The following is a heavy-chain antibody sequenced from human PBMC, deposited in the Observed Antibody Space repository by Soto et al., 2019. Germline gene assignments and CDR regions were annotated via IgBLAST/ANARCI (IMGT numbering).Heavy chain of an antibody. CDR3: ARNSRGVGYQDGMDG. CDR2: ISYNGDNQ. J-gene: IGHJ6*02. D-gene: IGHD3-10*01. V-gene: IGHV3-30*03. CDR1: GFTFHSYN. Sequence: QEQLVESGGDVVQPGRSLRLSCAAAGFTFHSYNMHWVRQAPGKGPEWVAVISYNGDNQYYLDSVKGRFTISRDTPNKKLYREMNSLRPEDTAGEFWARNSRGVGYQDGMDGWGQGTTGIVSS.